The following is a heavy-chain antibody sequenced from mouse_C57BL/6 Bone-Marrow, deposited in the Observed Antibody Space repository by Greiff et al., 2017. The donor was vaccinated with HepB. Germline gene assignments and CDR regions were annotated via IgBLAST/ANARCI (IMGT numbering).Heavy chain of an antibody. CDR2: ILPSIGRT. D-gene: IGHD2-2*01. CDR3: ARGGVTTYYYAMDY. Sequence: VQLQQSGSELRSPGSSVKLSCKDFDSEVFPIAYMSWVRQKPGHGFEWIGGILPSIGRTIYGEKFEDKATLDADTLSNTAYLELNSLTSEDSAIYYCARGGVTTYYYAMDYWGQGTSVTVSS. CDR1: DSEVFPIAY. J-gene: IGHJ4*01. V-gene: IGHV15-2*01.